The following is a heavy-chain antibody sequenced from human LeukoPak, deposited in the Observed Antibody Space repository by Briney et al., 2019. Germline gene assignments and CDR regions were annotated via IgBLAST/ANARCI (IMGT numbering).Heavy chain of an antibody. Sequence: PGGSLRLSCAASGFTFSSYEMNWVRQAPGKGLEWVSHISSSSSTIYYGDSVKGRFTISRDNAKNSLYLQMNSLRDEDTAVYYCARERDSSSWYAFDIWGQGTMVTVSS. CDR3: ARERDSSSWYAFDI. CDR2: ISSSSSTI. D-gene: IGHD6-13*01. CDR1: GFTFSSYE. V-gene: IGHV3-48*02. J-gene: IGHJ3*02.